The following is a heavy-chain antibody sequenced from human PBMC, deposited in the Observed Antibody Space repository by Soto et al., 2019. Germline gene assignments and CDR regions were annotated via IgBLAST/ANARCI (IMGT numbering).Heavy chain of an antibody. CDR1: GGTFSSYA. J-gene: IGHJ5*02. D-gene: IGHD3-10*01. Sequence: QVQLVQSGAEVKKPGSSVKVSCKASGGTFSSYAISWVRQAPGQGLEWMGGIIPIFGTANYAQKFQGRVTITADESTRTGYMGLSSLRSEDTAVYYCARGFWGPHNWFDPWGQGTLVTVSS. CDR3: ARGFWGPHNWFDP. V-gene: IGHV1-69*01. CDR2: IIPIFGTA.